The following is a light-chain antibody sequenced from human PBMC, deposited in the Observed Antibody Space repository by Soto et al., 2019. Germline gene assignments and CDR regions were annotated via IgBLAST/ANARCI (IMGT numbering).Light chain of an antibody. Sequence: EIVLTQSPGTLSLSPGERATLSCRASQSVSSSYLAWYQQKPGQAPRLLIYGASSRATGIPDRFSGSGSGTDFTLTISRLEPEDFAVYYCQQYGSSPLFTFCPGTKVHIK. CDR1: QSVSSSY. CDR2: GAS. V-gene: IGKV3-20*01. CDR3: QQYGSSPLFT. J-gene: IGKJ3*01.